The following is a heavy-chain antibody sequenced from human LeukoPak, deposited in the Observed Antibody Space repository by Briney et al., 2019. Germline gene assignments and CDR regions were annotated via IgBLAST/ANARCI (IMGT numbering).Heavy chain of an antibody. Sequence: PGGSLRLSCAASGFTFSTYAMSWVRQAPGRGLEWVSSISGSGSITYYAGSVKGRFTISRDNSKNTLYLQMNSLRAKDTAVYYCAKDRPNDYDSSGHYYRRDGDYWGQGTLVTVSS. CDR3: AKDRPNDYDSSGHYYRRDGDY. V-gene: IGHV3-23*01. D-gene: IGHD3-22*01. J-gene: IGHJ4*02. CDR1: GFTFSTYA. CDR2: ISGSGSIT.